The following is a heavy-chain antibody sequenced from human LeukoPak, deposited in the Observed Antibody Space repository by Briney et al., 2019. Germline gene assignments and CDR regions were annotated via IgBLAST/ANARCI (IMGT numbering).Heavy chain of an antibody. Sequence: GGSLRLSCAASGFTFSSYGMHWVRQAPGKGLEWVAVIWYDGSNKYYADSVKGRFTISRDNSKNTLYLQMNSLRDEDTAVYYCARDGGYGSGTDYYGMDVWGQGTTVTVSS. CDR2: IWYDGSNK. CDR1: GFTFSSYG. V-gene: IGHV3-33*01. D-gene: IGHD3-10*01. J-gene: IGHJ6*02. CDR3: ARDGGYGSGTDYYGMDV.